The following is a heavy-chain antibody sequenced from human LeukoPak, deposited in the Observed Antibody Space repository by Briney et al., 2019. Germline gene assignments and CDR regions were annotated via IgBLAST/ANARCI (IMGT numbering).Heavy chain of an antibody. CDR3: ARVGRFGDWFDP. CDR1: GGSISSYY. J-gene: IGHJ5*02. CDR2: IYYSGST. V-gene: IGHV4-59*01. D-gene: IGHD3-10*01. Sequence: SETLSLTCTVPGGSISSYYWSWIRQPPGKGLEWIGYIYYSGSTNYNPSLKSRVTISVDTSKNQFSLKLSSVTAADTAVYYCARVGRFGDWFDPWGQGTLVTVSS.